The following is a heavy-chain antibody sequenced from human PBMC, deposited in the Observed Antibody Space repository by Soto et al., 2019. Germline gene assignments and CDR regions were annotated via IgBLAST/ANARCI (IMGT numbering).Heavy chain of an antibody. V-gene: IGHV3-9*01. D-gene: IGHD6-13*01. J-gene: IGHJ3*02. Sequence: EVQLVESGGGLVQPGRSLRLSCAASGFTFDDYAMHWVRQAPGKGLEWVSGISWNSGSIGYADSVKGRFTISRDNAKNSLYLKMTSLRVEDTALYYGAKDIGPGGAAGRVGPFDIWGQGQWSPSLQ. CDR2: ISWNSGSI. CDR1: GFTFDDYA. CDR3: AKDIGPGGAAGRVGPFDI.